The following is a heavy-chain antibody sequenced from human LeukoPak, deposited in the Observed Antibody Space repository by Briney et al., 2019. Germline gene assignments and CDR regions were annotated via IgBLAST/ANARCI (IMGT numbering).Heavy chain of an antibody. V-gene: IGHV4-31*03. Sequence: SETLSLTCTVSGGSISSGDYYWSWIRQHPGKGLEWIGYISYTGSTYYNPSLKSRVTISADTSENQFSLKLSSVTAADTAVYYCARVLVRGVPDYWGQGTLVTVSS. CDR2: ISYTGST. CDR3: ARVLVRGVPDY. CDR1: GGSISSGDYY. D-gene: IGHD3-10*01. J-gene: IGHJ4*02.